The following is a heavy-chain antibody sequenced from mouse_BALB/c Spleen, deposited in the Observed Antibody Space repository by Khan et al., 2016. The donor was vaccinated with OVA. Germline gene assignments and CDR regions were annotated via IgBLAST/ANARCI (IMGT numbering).Heavy chain of an antibody. CDR1: GFSLTSYG. CDR3: ARFYDPYYAMDY. Sequence: QVQLKQSGPGLVAPSQSLSITCTVSGFSLTSYGVHWVRQPPGKGLEWLGVIWAGESTNYNSALMSRLSISKDNSKSQVLLKMNSLQTDDTAMYFCARFYDPYYAMDYWGQGTSVTVSS. D-gene: IGHD2-3*01. V-gene: IGHV2-9*02. J-gene: IGHJ4*01. CDR2: IWAGEST.